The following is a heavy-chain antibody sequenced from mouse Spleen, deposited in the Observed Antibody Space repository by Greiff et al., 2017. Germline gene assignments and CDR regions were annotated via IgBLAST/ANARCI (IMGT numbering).Heavy chain of an antibody. CDR1: GYSFTGYF. CDR3: ASSYYYGSSPYWYFDV. CDR2: INPYNGDT. D-gene: IGHD1-1*01. Sequence: VQLQQSGPELVKPGASVKISCKASGYSFTGYFMNWVMQSHGKSLEWIGRINPYNGDTFYNQKFKGKATLTVDKSSSTAHMELRSLASEDSAVYYCASSYYYGSSPYWYFDVWGAGTTVTVSS. J-gene: IGHJ1*01. V-gene: IGHV1-20*02.